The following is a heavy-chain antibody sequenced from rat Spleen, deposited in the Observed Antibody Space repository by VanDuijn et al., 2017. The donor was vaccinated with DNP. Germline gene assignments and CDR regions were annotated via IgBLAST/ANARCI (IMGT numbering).Heavy chain of an antibody. CDR1: GFSLTDYS. CDR3: TREGTMMVVGFLDY. Sequence: QVQLKESGPGLVQPSQTLSLTCTVSGFSLTDYSVHWVRQPPGKGLEWMGRIRTNEITDYNSALNSRLSINRDTTKSQVFLRMNRLQTEDTAIYFCTREGTMMVVGFLDYWGQGVMVTVSS. CDR2: IRTNEIT. J-gene: IGHJ2*01. V-gene: IGHV2-19*01. D-gene: IGHD1-12*02.